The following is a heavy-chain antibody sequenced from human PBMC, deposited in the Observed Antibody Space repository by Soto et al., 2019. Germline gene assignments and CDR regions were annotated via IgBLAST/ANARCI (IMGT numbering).Heavy chain of an antibody. CDR2: INPNSGGT. J-gene: IGHJ6*02. D-gene: IGHD1-7*01. CDR3: ARVEGGTTPYYGMDV. CDR1: GYTFTGYY. Sequence: GASVKVSCKASGYTFTGYYMHWVRQAPGQGLEWMGWINPNSGGTNYAQKFQGWVTMTRDTSISTAYMELGRLRSDDTAVYYCARVEGGTTPYYGMDVWGQGTTVTVSS. V-gene: IGHV1-2*04.